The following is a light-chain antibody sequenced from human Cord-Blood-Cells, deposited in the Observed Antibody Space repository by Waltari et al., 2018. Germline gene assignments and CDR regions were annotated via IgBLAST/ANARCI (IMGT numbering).Light chain of an antibody. CDR2: DVS. CDR1: SSDVGGYNY. V-gene: IGLV2-14*01. J-gene: IGLJ3*02. CDR3: SSYTSSSTLV. Sequence: QSALTQPASVSGSPGQSITISCTGTSSDVGGYNYVSWYQQHPGKAPKLIIYDVSKRPSGVSNRSSGSKSGNTASLTISGLQAEDEADYYCSSYTSSSTLVFGGGTKLTVL.